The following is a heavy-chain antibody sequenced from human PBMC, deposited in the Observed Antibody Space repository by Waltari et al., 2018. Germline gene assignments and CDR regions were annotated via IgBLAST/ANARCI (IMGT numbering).Heavy chain of an antibody. CDR1: GYSISSGYY. J-gene: IGHJ3*02. V-gene: IGHV4-38-2*02. D-gene: IGHD3-22*01. CDR3: ARDTMNYGSAFDI. Sequence: QVQLQESGPGLVKPSETLSLTCAVSGYSISSGYYWGWIRQPPGKGLEWIGSIYHSGSTYYNPSLKSRVTISVDTSKNQFSLKLSSVTAADTAVYYCARDTMNYGSAFDIWGQGTMVTVSS. CDR2: IYHSGST.